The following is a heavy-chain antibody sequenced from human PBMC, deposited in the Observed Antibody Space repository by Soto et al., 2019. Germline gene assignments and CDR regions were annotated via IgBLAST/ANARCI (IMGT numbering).Heavy chain of an antibody. CDR2: ISGSGAGT. V-gene: IGHV3-23*01. CDR1: GFTFSSYA. Sequence: EVQLLESGGGLVQPGGSLRLSCAASGFTFSSYAMNWVRQAPGKGLEWVSTISGSGAGTYYADSVKGRFTISRDNSKNTLYVQMNGLRAEDTAVYYCAKTSNIATTATRGWFDPWGQGTLVTVSS. D-gene: IGHD6-13*01. J-gene: IGHJ5*02. CDR3: AKTSNIATTATRGWFDP.